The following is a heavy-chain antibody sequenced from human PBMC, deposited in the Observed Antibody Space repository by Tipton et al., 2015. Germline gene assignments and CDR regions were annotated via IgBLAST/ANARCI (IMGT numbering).Heavy chain of an antibody. D-gene: IGHD3-16*01. Sequence: LRLSCTVSGGSISSRTYYWGWIRQSPGRGLESIGSMYSSGSTYFNPSLKGRVTISVDTPKNHLSLKLSSVTAADTAVYYCARHGHVDLPDAFDMWGQGTMVTVSS. CDR2: MYSSGST. J-gene: IGHJ3*02. V-gene: IGHV4-39*01. CDR1: GGSISSRTYY. CDR3: ARHGHVDLPDAFDM.